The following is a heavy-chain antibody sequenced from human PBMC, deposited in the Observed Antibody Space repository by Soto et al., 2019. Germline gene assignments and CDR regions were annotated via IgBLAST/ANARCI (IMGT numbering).Heavy chain of an antibody. CDR2: ITSDGDNT. CDR1: GITFRNYA. J-gene: IGHJ4*01. CDR3: VKGNQLLRYYFEF. V-gene: IGHV3-64D*08. D-gene: IGHD2-15*01. Sequence: PGGSLRLSCSVSGITFRNYAMHWVRQAPGRGLEYVSGITSDGDNTWHADSVKDRFTISRDNSDDTLYLQMSSLRVEDTAKYYCVKGNQLLRYYFEFWGHGTLVRVYS.